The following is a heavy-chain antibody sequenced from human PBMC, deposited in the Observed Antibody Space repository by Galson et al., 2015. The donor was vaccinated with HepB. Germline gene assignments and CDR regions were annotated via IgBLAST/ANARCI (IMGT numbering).Heavy chain of an antibody. CDR3: AREGAGAPYFDY. CDR2: ISYDGSNK. J-gene: IGHJ4*02. D-gene: IGHD3-16*01. CDR1: GFTFSSYA. V-gene: IGHV3-30-3*01. Sequence: LRLSCAASGFTFSSYAMHWVRQAPGKGLEWVAVISYDGSNKYYADSVKGRFTISRDNSKNTLYLQMNSLRAEDTAVYYCAREGAGAPYFDYWGQGTLVTVSS.